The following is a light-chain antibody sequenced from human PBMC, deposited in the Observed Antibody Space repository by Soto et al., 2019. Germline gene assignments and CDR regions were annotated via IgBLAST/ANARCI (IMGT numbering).Light chain of an antibody. V-gene: IGLV2-8*01. Sequence: QSALTQPPSASGSPGQSVTISCTGTSGDIGGYDYVSWYQQHPGKAPKLMIYEVTKRPLGVPDRFSGSKSGNTASLTVSGLQAGDEADYYCSSYAGSNNPYVFGTGTKLTVL. CDR1: SGDIGGYDY. CDR3: SSYAGSNNPYV. J-gene: IGLJ1*01. CDR2: EVT.